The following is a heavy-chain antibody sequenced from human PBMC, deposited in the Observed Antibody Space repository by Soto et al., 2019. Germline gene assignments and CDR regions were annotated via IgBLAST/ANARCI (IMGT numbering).Heavy chain of an antibody. V-gene: IGHV4-59*01. Sequence: SETLSLTCTVSGGSISRYYWSWIRQPPGKGLEWIGYIYYSGSTNYNPSLKSRVTISVDTSKNQFSLKLSSVTAADTAVYYCAREGGYYDSSGYSDAFDIWGQGTMVTVSS. CDR2: IYYSGST. CDR1: GGSISRYY. D-gene: IGHD3-22*01. CDR3: AREGGYYDSSGYSDAFDI. J-gene: IGHJ3*02.